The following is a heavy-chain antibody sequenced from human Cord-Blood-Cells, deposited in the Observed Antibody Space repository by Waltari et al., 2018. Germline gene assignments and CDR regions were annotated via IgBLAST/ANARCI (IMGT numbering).Heavy chain of an antibody. CDR2: KRNKANSYTT. J-gene: IGHJ4*02. CDR3: ARGYYYYDSSGYYY. Sequence: VQLVESGGGLVQPGGSLRLSCEASGFTLRAHYMDWVRQALGKGLEWVGRKRNKANSYTTEYAASVKGRFTISRDDSKNSLYLQMNSLKTEDTAVYYCARGYYYYDSSGYYYWGQGTLVTVSS. V-gene: IGHV3-72*01. CDR1: GFTLRAHY. D-gene: IGHD3-22*01.